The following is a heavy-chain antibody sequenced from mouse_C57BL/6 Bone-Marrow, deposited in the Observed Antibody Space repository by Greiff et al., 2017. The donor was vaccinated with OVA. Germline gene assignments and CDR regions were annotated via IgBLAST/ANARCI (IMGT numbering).Heavy chain of an antibody. CDR3: ARGYYGSSYWFAY. J-gene: IGHJ3*01. V-gene: IGHV8-8*01. CDR1: GFSLSTFGMG. Sequence: QVTLKESGPGILQPSQTLSLTCSFSGFSLSTFGMGVGWIRQPSGKGLEWLTHIWWDADKNYKPVLKSRLTISKDTSKNQVFLKIANVDTADTATYDCARGYYGSSYWFAYWGQGTLVTVSA. CDR2: IWWDADK. D-gene: IGHD1-1*01.